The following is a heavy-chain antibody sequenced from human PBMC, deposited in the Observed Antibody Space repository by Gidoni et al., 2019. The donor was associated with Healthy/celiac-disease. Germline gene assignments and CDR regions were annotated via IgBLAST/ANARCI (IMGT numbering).Heavy chain of an antibody. D-gene: IGHD4-17*01. J-gene: IGHJ4*02. Sequence: QVQLVQSVAEVKKPGSSVKVSCKASGGPFSSYAISWVRQAPGQGLEWMGGIIPIFGTANYAQKFQGRVTITADESTSTAYMELSSLRSEDTAVYYCARDRMTTVTTNPTFDYWGQGTLVTASS. CDR2: IIPIFGTA. CDR3: ARDRMTTVTTNPTFDY. CDR1: GGPFSSYA. V-gene: IGHV1-69*01.